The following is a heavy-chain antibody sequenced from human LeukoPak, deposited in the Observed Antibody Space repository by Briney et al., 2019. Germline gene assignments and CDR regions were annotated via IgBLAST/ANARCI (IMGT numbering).Heavy chain of an antibody. V-gene: IGHV4-59*08. CDR1: VDSISTYY. Sequence: SETLSLTCTFSVDSISTYYWSWIRQPPGKGLEWIGYVYYSGSTNYNPSLKSRVTMSIDTSRNQFFLELSSVTAADTAVYYCVRHTWFGTRHWFNPWGQGILVTVSS. D-gene: IGHD3-10*01. J-gene: IGHJ5*02. CDR3: VRHTWFGTRHWFNP. CDR2: VYYSGST.